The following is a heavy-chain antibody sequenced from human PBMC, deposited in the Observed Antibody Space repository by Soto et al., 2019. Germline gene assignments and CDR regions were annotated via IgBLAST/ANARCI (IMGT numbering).Heavy chain of an antibody. CDR1: GYTFTGYY. V-gene: IGHV1-2*04. J-gene: IGHJ6*02. Sequence: ASVKVSCKASGYTFTGYYMHWVRQAPGQGLEWMGWINPNSGGTNYAQKFQGWVTMTRDTSISTAYMELSRLRSDDTAVYYCAREIGYCISTSCYSRVYTYGMDVWGQGTTVTVSS. D-gene: IGHD2-2*01. CDR2: INPNSGGT. CDR3: AREIGYCISTSCYSRVYTYGMDV.